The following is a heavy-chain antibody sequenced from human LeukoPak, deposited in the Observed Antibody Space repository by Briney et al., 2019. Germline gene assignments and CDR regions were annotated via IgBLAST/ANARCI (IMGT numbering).Heavy chain of an antibody. J-gene: IGHJ4*02. CDR3: TTLDLLFGEEKIDY. D-gene: IGHD3-10*01. Sequence: KPGGSLRLSCAASGFTFSNAWMSWVRQAPGKGLEWVGRIQSKTDSGTADYATPVKGRFTISRDDSKNTLYLQMNSLKTEDTAVYYCTTLDLLFGEEKIDYWGQGTLVTVSS. V-gene: IGHV3-15*01. CDR1: GFTFSNAW. CDR2: IQSKTDSGTA.